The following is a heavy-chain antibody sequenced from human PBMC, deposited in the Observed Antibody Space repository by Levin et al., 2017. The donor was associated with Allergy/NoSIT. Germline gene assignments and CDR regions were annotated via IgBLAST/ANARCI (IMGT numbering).Heavy chain of an antibody. CDR1: GYSFSSFW. CDR3: ATPLMTTPVTTRDY. Sequence: GESLKISCKGSGYSFSSFWIGWVRQMPGKGLEWMGIVYPGLSETKYSPSFEGQVTISADTSITTAYLQWNSLKASDTAMYYCATPLMTTPVTTRDYWGQGTLVTVSS. V-gene: IGHV5-51*01. D-gene: IGHD4-17*01. CDR2: VYPGLSET. J-gene: IGHJ4*02.